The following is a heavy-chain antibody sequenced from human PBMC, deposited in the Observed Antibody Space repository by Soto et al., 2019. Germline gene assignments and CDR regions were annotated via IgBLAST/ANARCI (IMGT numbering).Heavy chain of an antibody. Sequence: SETLSLTCSVSGGSISSSSYYWGWIRQPPGKGLEWIGSIYYSGSTYYNPSLKSRVSMSVDTPKNQISLKMSSVTAADTAVYYCAGLKGSGSYNWLDPWGQGTLVTVPQ. J-gene: IGHJ5*02. D-gene: IGHD3-10*01. CDR2: IYYSGST. CDR3: AGLKGSGSYNWLDP. V-gene: IGHV4-39*01. CDR1: GGSISSSSYY.